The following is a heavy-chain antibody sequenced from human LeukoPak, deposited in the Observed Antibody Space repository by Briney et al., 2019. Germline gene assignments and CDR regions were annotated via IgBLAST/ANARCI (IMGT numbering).Heavy chain of an antibody. Sequence: PSETLSLTCTVSGGSISSYYWSWIRQPPGKGLEWIGYIYYGGSTNYNPSLKSRVTISVDTSKNQFSLKLSSVTAADTAVYYCARQPLPGSWWELLENYYYGMDVWGQGTTVTVSS. CDR1: GGSISSYY. V-gene: IGHV4-59*08. D-gene: IGHD1-26*01. CDR2: IYYGGST. CDR3: ARQPLPGSWWELLENYYYGMDV. J-gene: IGHJ6*02.